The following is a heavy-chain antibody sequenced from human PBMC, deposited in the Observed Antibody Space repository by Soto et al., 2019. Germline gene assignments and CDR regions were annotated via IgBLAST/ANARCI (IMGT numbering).Heavy chain of an antibody. CDR3: ARALTAAGKLAGPYYYYMDV. V-gene: IGHV5-51*01. CDR1: GYSFTSYW. CDR2: IYPGDSDT. Sequence: GESLKISCKGSGYSFTSYWIGWVRQMPGKGLEWMGIIYPGDSDTRYSPSFQGQVTISADKSISTAYLQWSSLKASDTAMYFCARALTAAGKLAGPYYYYMDVWGKGTTVTVSS. D-gene: IGHD6-13*01. J-gene: IGHJ6*03.